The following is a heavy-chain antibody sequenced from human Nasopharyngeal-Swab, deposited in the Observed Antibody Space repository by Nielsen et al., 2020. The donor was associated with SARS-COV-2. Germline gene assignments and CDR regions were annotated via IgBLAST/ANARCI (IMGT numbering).Heavy chain of an antibody. J-gene: IGHJ6*02. CDR3: ARGDAYGGNLYYGMDV. V-gene: IGHV4-34*01. Sequence: RQAPGKGLEWIGEINHSGSTNYNPSLKSPVTISVDTSKNQFSLKLSSVTAADTAVYYCARGDAYGGNLYYGMDVWGQGTTVTVSS. D-gene: IGHD4-23*01. CDR2: INHSGST.